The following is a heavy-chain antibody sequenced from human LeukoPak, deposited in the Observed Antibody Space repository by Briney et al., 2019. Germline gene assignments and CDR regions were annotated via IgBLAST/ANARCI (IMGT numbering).Heavy chain of an antibody. J-gene: IGHJ6*02. CDR3: ARIKTQWNGMDV. Sequence: SVTVSCKASGGTFSIYAISWVRQAPGQGLEWMGGIIPIFGTANYAQEFQGRVTITADESTSTAYMELSSLRSEDTAVYYCARIKTQWNGMDVWGQGTTVTVSS. CDR1: GGTFSIYA. D-gene: IGHD6-19*01. CDR2: IIPIFGTA. V-gene: IGHV1-69*13.